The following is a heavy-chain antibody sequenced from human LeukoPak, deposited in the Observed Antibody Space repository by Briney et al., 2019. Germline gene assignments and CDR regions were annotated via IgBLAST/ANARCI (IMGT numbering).Heavy chain of an antibody. J-gene: IGHJ4*02. D-gene: IGHD5-18*01. V-gene: IGHV3-23*01. CDR1: GFTFSSFA. CDR3: ARVSYSYGYGIDY. CDR2: IIGNGGSA. Sequence: GGSLRLSCSASGFTFSSFALSWVRQAPGKGLEWVSGIIGNGGSAYYADSVKGRFTISRDNSKNTLYLQMNSLRAEDTAVYYCARVSYSYGYGIDYWGQGTLVTVSS.